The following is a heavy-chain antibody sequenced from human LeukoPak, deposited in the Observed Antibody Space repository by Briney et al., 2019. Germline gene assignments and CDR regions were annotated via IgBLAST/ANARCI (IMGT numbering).Heavy chain of an antibody. D-gene: IGHD2-15*01. CDR3: GKTTVGYSSGRYPGWPVDY. V-gene: IGHV3-23*01. CDR1: GFSFSSFE. CDR2: IFGSGGSA. J-gene: IGHJ4*02. Sequence: GGSLRLSCAASGFSFSSFEMNWVRQAPGKGLEWVSGIFGSGGSAHYADSVKGRFTISRDNSKNTVYLQLDSLRVEDTAVYYCGKTTVGYSSGRYPGWPVDYWGQGTLVTVSS.